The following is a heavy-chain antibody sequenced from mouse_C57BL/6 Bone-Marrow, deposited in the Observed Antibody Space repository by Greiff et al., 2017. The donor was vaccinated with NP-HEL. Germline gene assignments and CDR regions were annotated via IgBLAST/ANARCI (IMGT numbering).Heavy chain of an antibody. V-gene: IGHV1-66*01. CDR3: ARGETVVGETDYLDY. CDR1: GYSFTSYY. Sequence: QVQLQQSGPELVKPGASVKISCKASGYSFTSYYIHWVKQRPGQGLEWIGWIYPGSGNTKYNEKFKGKATLTADTSSSTAYMQLSSLTSEDSAVYYCARGETVVGETDYLDYWGQGTTLTVSS. CDR2: IYPGSGNT. J-gene: IGHJ2*01. D-gene: IGHD1-1*01.